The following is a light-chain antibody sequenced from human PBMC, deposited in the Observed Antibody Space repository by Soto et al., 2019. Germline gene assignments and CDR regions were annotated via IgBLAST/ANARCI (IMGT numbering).Light chain of an antibody. J-gene: IGLJ3*02. CDR2: GDN. Sequence: QSVLTQPPSVSGAPGQRVSISCTGSTSNIGAPYDVHWYQHLPGTAPKLLIYGDNNRPSGVPDRFSGSKSGTSASLAITRLQAEDEASYFCGSYTSATTWVFGGGTKLTVL. CDR1: TSNIGAPYD. CDR3: GSYTSATTWV. V-gene: IGLV1-40*01.